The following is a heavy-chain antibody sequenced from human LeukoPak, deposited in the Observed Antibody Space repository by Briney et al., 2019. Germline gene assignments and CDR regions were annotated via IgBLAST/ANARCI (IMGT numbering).Heavy chain of an antibody. D-gene: IGHD6-19*01. Sequence: GRSLRLSCAASGFTFSSYAMHWVRQAPGKGLEWVAVISYDGSNKYYADSVKGRFTISRDNSKNTLYLQMNSLRAEDTAVYYCARDLRYSSGWYLGDHNYYYYYGMDVWGQGTTVTVSS. J-gene: IGHJ6*02. CDR1: GFTFSSYA. CDR2: ISYDGSNK. V-gene: IGHV3-30-3*01. CDR3: ARDLRYSSGWYLGDHNYYYYYGMDV.